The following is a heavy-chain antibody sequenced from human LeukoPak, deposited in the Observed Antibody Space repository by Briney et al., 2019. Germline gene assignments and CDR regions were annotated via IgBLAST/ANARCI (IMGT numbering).Heavy chain of an antibody. Sequence: GGSLRLSCAASGFMFSTHGMYWVRQAPGKGLEWVAVIWYDGSNKYYVDSVKGRFTISRDNSKNMLYLQMNSLRAEDTAVYYCAREQLKPTTPRDGMDVWGQGTTVTVSS. CDR3: AREQLKPTTPRDGMDV. CDR2: IWYDGSNK. CDR1: GFMFSTHG. D-gene: IGHD1-1*01. V-gene: IGHV3-33*01. J-gene: IGHJ6*02.